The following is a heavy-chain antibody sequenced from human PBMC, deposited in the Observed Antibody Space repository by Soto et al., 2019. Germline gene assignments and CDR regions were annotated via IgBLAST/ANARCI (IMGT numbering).Heavy chain of an antibody. CDR2: ISKDGSNV. J-gene: IGHJ4*02. CDR1: GFTFSTFG. V-gene: IGHV3-30*18. D-gene: IGHD3-10*01. Sequence: QVQLVESGGGVVQPGRSLRLSCAASGFTFSTFGIHWVRQAPGKGLEWVAVISKDGSNVYYADSVKARFTISRDNSKNTLYLQMNSRRDEDTAVYYCAKARGGHFDDWGRGTLVIVSS. CDR3: AKARGGHFDD.